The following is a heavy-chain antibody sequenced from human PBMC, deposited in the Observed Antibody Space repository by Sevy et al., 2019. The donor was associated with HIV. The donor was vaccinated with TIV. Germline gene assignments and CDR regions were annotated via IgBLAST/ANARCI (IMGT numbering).Heavy chain of an antibody. V-gene: IGHV3-30*04. CDR1: GFMFRSYA. J-gene: IGHJ6*02. D-gene: IGHD6-19*01. CDR2: IGFDGSYK. CDR3: ARVIGQWLIDTYGMDV. Sequence: GGSLRLSCQASGFMFRSYAMYWVRQAPGKGLEWVASIGFDGSYKYHADSVKGRFSISRDNSNNSLFLEMNSLTPDDTGIYYCARVIGQWLIDTYGMDVWGQGTTVTVSS.